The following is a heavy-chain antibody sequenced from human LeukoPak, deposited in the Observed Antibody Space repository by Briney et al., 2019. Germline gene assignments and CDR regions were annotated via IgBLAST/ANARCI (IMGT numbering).Heavy chain of an antibody. CDR1: GDSITSGGYH. J-gene: IGHJ5*02. CDR2: IYYSGTT. D-gene: IGHD3-10*01. Sequence: SETLSLTCTVSGDSITSGGYHWSWLRQHPGKGLEWIGYIYYSGTTYYNPSLESRVTISIDTSKNQFSLKVSSVTAADTAMYFCARYDGSAKGGWFDPWGQGTLVTVSS. CDR3: ARYDGSAKGGWFDP. V-gene: IGHV4-31*03.